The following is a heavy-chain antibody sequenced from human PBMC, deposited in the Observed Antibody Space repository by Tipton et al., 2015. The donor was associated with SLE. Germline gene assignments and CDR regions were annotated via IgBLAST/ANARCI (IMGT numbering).Heavy chain of an antibody. V-gene: IGHV3-23*01. CDR3: AKAAEVFDY. Sequence: SLRLSCVASGFTFSNYAMTWVRQAPGKGLEWVSTVTTSGTTTYYADSVRGRFTISRDDSKNTVYLHMTSLRAEDTAVYYCAKAAEVFDYWGQGTLVTVSS. CDR1: GFTFSNYA. CDR2: VTTSGTTT. J-gene: IGHJ4*02.